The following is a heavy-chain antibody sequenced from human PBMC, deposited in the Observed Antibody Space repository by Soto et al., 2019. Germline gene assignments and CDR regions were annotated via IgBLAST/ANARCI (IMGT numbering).Heavy chain of an antibody. Sequence: QVQLVESGGGGVQPGRSLRLSCAASGFTFSSYGMHWVRQAPGKGLEWVAVIYYDGSNKYYADSVKGRFTISRDNSKNTLYLQMNSLRAEDTAVFYCARSQYSSSWYPFDYWGQGTLVTVSS. V-gene: IGHV3-33*01. CDR1: GFTFSSYG. CDR2: IYYDGSNK. CDR3: ARSQYSSSWYPFDY. D-gene: IGHD6-13*01. J-gene: IGHJ4*02.